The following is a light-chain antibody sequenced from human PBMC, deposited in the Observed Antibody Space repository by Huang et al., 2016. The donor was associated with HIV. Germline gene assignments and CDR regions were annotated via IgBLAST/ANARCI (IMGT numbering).Light chain of an antibody. V-gene: IGKV1-NL1*01. CDR2: ATS. CDR3: QQYQSIPWT. J-gene: IGKJ5*01. Sequence: DIQMTQSPSSLSASVGDIVTITCRASQGIGNSLACYQQQPEKPTRRLLYATSRLESGVPSRFSGSGSGTHYTLTIPTLQPEDIASYYCQQYQSIPWTFGQGTRLEIK. CDR1: QGIGNS.